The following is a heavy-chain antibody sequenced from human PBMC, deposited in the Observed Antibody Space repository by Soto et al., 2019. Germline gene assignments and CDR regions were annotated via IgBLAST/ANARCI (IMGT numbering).Heavy chain of an antibody. J-gene: IGHJ4*02. CDR3: ARAHVLRYFDWLWDFDY. CDR2: ISAYNGNT. V-gene: IGHV1-18*01. CDR1: GYTFTSYG. D-gene: IGHD3-9*01. Sequence: ASVKVSCKASGYTFTSYGISWVRQAPGQGLEWMGWISAYNGNTNYAQKLQGRVTMTTDTSTSTAYMELRSLRSDDTAVYYCARAHVLRYFDWLWDFDYWGQGTLVTVS.